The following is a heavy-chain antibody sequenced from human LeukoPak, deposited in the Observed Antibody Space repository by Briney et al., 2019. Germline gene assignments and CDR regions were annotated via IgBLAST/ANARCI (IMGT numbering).Heavy chain of an antibody. CDR3: ARRANGMDV. J-gene: IGHJ6*02. Sequence: SETLSLTCTVSGGSISSSSYYWGWSRQPPGKGLEWIGSIYYSGSTYYNPSLKSRVTISVDTSKNQFSLKLSSVTAADTAVYYCARRANGMDVWGQGTTVTVSS. V-gene: IGHV4-39*01. CDR2: IYYSGST. CDR1: GGSISSSSYY.